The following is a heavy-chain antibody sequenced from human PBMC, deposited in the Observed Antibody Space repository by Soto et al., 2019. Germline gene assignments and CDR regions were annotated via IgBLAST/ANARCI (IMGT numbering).Heavy chain of an antibody. CDR1: GFSVSSNDW. CDR3: ARSTMIGPARGLDS. CDR2: VFRSGAT. V-gene: IGHV4-4*02. J-gene: IGHJ5*01. D-gene: IGHD3-10*02. Sequence: QVQLQESGPGLVKPSGTLSLICSVSGFSVSSNDWWTWVRQPPGKGLEWIGEVFRSGATNSNPSLKSRVTMSVDTSKNHLSLTLHSVTAADTGIYYCARSTMIGPARGLDSWGPGTLVTVSA.